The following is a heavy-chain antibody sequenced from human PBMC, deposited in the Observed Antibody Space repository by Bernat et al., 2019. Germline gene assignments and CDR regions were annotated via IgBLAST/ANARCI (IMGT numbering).Heavy chain of an antibody. J-gene: IGHJ6*02. Sequence: QVQLQESGPGLVKPSQTLSLTCTVSGGSISSGSYYWSWIRQPAGKGLEWIGRIYTSGSTNYNPSLKSRVTISVDTSKNQFSLKLSSVTAADTAVYYCASGVSYYSGSESFSYYGIQVCGQGTTVTV. D-gene: IGHD3-10*01. CDR2: IYTSGST. CDR1: GGSISSGSYY. CDR3: ASGVSYYSGSESFSYYGIQV. V-gene: IGHV4-61*02.